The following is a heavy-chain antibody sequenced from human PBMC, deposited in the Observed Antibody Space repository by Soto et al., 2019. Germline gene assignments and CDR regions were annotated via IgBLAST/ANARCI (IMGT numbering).Heavy chain of an antibody. D-gene: IGHD5-18*01. J-gene: IGHJ4*02. Sequence: GGSLRLSCAASGFTFSNAWMNWVRQAPGKGLEWVGRIKSKTDGGTTDYAAPVKGRFTISRDDSKNTLYLQMNSLKTEDTAVYYCTTGRVHTWIQLWFSPENWGQGTLVTVSS. CDR1: GFTFSNAW. CDR3: TTGRVHTWIQLWFSPEN. CDR2: IKSKTDGGTT. V-gene: IGHV3-15*07.